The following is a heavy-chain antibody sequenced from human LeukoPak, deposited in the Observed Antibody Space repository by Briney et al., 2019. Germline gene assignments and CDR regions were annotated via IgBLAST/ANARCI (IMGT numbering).Heavy chain of an antibody. D-gene: IGHD1-26*01. CDR2: ISGSGGST. Sequence: GGSLRLSCAASGFTFSSYAMSWIRQAPGKGLEWVSAISGSGGSTYYADSVKGRFTISRDNSKNTLYLQMNSLRAEDTAVYYCAKGGGSYVSYFDYWGQGTLVTVSS. J-gene: IGHJ4*02. CDR3: AKGGGSYVSYFDY. CDR1: GFTFSSYA. V-gene: IGHV3-23*01.